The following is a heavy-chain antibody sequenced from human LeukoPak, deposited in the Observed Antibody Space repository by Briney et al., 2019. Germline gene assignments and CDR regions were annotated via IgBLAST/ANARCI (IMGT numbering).Heavy chain of an antibody. J-gene: IGHJ6*03. CDR2: IYYSGST. V-gene: IGHV4-59*12. Sequence: SETLSLTCTVSGGSISSYYWSWIRQPPGMGLEWIGYIYYSGSTNYNPSLKSRVTISVDMSKNQFSLKLSSVTAADTAVYYCASLNYDILTGTDYYMDVWGKGTTVTVSS. CDR1: GGSISSYY. CDR3: ASLNYDILTGTDYYMDV. D-gene: IGHD3-9*01.